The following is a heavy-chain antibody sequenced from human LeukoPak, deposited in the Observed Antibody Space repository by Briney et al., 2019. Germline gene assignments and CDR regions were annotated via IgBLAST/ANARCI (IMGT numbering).Heavy chain of an antibody. CDR2: ISGSGGST. CDR3: ARNILFAFDI. Sequence: GGSLRLSCAASGFTFSSYAMSWVRQAPGKGLERVSAISGSGGSTYYADSMKGRFTISRDNSKNTLYLQVNSLRAEDTAMYYCARNILFAFDIWGQGTMVTVSS. J-gene: IGHJ3*02. V-gene: IGHV3-23*01. CDR1: GFTFSSYA.